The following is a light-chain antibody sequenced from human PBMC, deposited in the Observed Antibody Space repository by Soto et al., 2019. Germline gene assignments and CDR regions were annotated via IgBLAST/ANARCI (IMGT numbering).Light chain of an antibody. CDR1: SSDVGGYND. V-gene: IGLV2-11*01. J-gene: IGLJ1*01. CDR3: FSYAGSYNYV. Sequence: QSALTQSRSVSGSPGQSVTISCTGTSSDVGGYNDVSWYQQHPGEAPKFIIYAVSKRPSGVPDRFSGSKSGNTASLTISGLQGGDEAAYYCFSYAGSYNYVFGTGTKVTVL. CDR2: AVS.